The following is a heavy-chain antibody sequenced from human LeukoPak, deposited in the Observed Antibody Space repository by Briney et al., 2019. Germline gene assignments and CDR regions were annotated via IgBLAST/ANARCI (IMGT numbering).Heavy chain of an antibody. J-gene: IGHJ4*02. Sequence: SETLSLTCTVSGGSISSYYWSWVRQPPGKGLEWIGYIYDSGSTNYNPSLKSRVTISVDTSKNQFSLKLSSVTAADTAVYYCATAPVVPAAVDRPYFDYWGQGTLVTVSS. CDR3: ATAPVVPAAVDRPYFDY. D-gene: IGHD2-2*01. CDR2: IYDSGST. CDR1: GGSISSYY. V-gene: IGHV4-59*01.